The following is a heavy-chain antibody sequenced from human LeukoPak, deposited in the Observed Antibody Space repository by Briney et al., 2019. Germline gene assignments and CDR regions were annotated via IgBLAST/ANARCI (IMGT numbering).Heavy chain of an antibody. D-gene: IGHD3-10*01. CDR3: ARVYHYYGSGSYYAY. V-gene: IGHV1-8*01. J-gene: IGHJ4*02. CDR2: MNPNSGNT. CDR1: GYTFTSYD. Sequence: GASVKVSCKASGYTFTSYDINWVRQATGQGLEWMGWMNPNSGNTGYAQEFQGRVTMTRNTSISTAYMELSSLRSEDTAVYYCARVYHYYGSGSYYAYWGQGTLVTVSS.